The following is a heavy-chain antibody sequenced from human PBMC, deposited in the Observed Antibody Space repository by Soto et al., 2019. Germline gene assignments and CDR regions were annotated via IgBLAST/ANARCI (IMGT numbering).Heavy chain of an antibody. CDR3: ARGGGWSGPFDY. D-gene: IGHD3-3*01. CDR1: GGSISSYY. J-gene: IGHJ4*02. V-gene: IGHV4-59*01. CDR2: IYYSGST. Sequence: TLSLTCTVSGGSISSYYWSWIRQPPGKGLEWIGYIYYSGSTNYNPSLKSRVTISVDTSKNQFSLKLSSVTASDTAVFFCARGGGWSGPFDYWGQGTLVTVSS.